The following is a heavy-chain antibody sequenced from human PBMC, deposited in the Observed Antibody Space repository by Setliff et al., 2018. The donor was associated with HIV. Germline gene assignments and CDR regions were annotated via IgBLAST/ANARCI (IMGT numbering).Heavy chain of an antibody. J-gene: IGHJ5*02. CDR2: ISWNGGST. Sequence: GSLRLSCAASGFTVSNYAMSWVRQAPGTGLEWVSGISWNGGSTGYADSGKGRFTISRDNARNSLYMQMRSLRAEDTALYYCSRDDLTSYYYGSGSYYNRWGQGTLVTVSS. V-gene: IGHV3-20*04. D-gene: IGHD3-10*01. CDR3: SRDDLTSYYYGSGSYYNR. CDR1: GFTVSNYA.